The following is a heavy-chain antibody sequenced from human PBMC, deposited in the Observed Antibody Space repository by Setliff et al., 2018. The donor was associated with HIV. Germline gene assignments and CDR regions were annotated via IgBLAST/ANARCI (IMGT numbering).Heavy chain of an antibody. Sequence: ASVKVSCKASGYTFRNYAVHWVRQAPGQRLEWMGWIDSGNGNTKISPKFQDRVTIIRDTSATTVYMEVNSLRSEDTAVYYCAGISGNDRGGYYYHYFGYWGQGTLVTVSS. CDR3: AGISGNDRGGYYYHYFGY. CDR2: IDSGNGNT. V-gene: IGHV1-3*04. D-gene: IGHD3-22*01. CDR1: GYTFRNYA. J-gene: IGHJ4*02.